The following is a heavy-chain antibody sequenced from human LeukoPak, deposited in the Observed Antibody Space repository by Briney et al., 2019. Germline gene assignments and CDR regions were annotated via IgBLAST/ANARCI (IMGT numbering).Heavy chain of an antibody. V-gene: IGHV4-59*11. Sequence: SETLSLTCTVSGGSISSHYWTWIRQPPGKGLEWIGYIYSSGSTNYNPSLQSRVTISVDTSKNQFSLKLSSVTAADTAMYYCASSIGYLGGLDLWGQGTLVTVSS. J-gene: IGHJ5*02. D-gene: IGHD1-26*01. CDR2: IYSSGST. CDR3: ASSIGYLGGLDL. CDR1: GGSISSHY.